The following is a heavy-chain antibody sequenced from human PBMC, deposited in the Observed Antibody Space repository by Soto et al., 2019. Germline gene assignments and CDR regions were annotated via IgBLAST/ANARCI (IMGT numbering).Heavy chain of an antibody. Sequence: EVQLVESGGGLVQPGGSLRLSCAASGFTVSSNYMNWVRQAPGKGLEWVSIIYGAASTYYADSVKGRFTISRDNSKNTLYLQMNSLSAEDTAVYYCARDGPSRSRYYFDYWGQGTLVTVSS. CDR2: IYGAAST. V-gene: IGHV3-66*01. CDR3: ARDGPSRSRYYFDY. D-gene: IGHD6-13*01. CDR1: GFTVSSNY. J-gene: IGHJ4*02.